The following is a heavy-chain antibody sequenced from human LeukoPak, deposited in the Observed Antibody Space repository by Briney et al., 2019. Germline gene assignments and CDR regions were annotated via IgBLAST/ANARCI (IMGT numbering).Heavy chain of an antibody. CDR2: ISRDGGST. J-gene: IGHJ6*03. V-gene: IGHV3-43*01. CDR3: AKGSHYYYMDV. CDR1: GFTFDDYT. Sequence: GGSLRLSCAASGFTFDDYTMHWDRQAPGKGLEWVSLISRDGGSTHYADSVKGRFTISRDNSKNSLYLQMNSLRTEDTALYYCAKGSHYYYMDVWGKGTTVTVSS.